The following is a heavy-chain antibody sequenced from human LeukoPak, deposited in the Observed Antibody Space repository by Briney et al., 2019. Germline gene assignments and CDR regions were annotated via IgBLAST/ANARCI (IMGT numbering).Heavy chain of an antibody. CDR2: ISYDGSNK. CDR3: ARDLGDIVVVPAAINLIYYGMDV. CDR1: GFTFSGYA. J-gene: IGHJ6*02. Sequence: GRSLRLSCAASGFTFSGYAMHWVRQAPGKGLEWVAVISYDGSNKYYADSVKGRFTISRDNSKNTLYLQMNSLRAEDTAVCYCARDLGDIVVVPAAINLIYYGMDVWGQGTTVTVSS. D-gene: IGHD2-2*01. V-gene: IGHV3-30-3*01.